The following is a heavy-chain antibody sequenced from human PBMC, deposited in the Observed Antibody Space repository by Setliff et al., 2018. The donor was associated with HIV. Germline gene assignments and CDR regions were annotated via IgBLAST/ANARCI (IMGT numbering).Heavy chain of an antibody. CDR2: IYYSGST. CDR1: GGSISSYY. CDR3: AREITYDYVGGSFRQGAFDI. V-gene: IGHV4-59*01. J-gene: IGHJ3*02. Sequence: PSETLSLTCTVSGGSISSYYWSWIRQPPGKGLEWIGYIYYSGSTNYNPSLKSRVTISVDTSRNHFSLKLISVTAADTAVYYCAREITYDYVGGSFRQGAFDIWGQGTLVTVSS. D-gene: IGHD3-16*01.